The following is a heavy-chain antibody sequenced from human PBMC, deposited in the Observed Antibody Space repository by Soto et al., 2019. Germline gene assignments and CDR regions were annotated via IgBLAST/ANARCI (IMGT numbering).Heavy chain of an antibody. D-gene: IGHD2-21*02. J-gene: IGHJ5*02. V-gene: IGHV1-18*04. CDR1: ASTFTGYT. CDR2: ISTFNGNT. Sequence: QVHLVQSGTEVKEPGASVKVSCKASASTFTGYTINWVRQAPGQGLEWMGWISTFNGNTKYSGRFERRAAMATNAPTTTSHTELTSLTFDDSAVDFCARGTVTAGRWFGPRGQGTLVSVSS. CDR3: ARGTVTAGRWFGP.